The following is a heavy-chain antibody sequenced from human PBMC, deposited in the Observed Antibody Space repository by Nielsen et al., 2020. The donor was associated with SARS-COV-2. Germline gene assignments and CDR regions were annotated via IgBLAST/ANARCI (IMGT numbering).Heavy chain of an antibody. J-gene: IGHJ4*02. V-gene: IGHV1-18*01. Sequence: ASVKVSCKASGYTFTSYGISWVRQAPGQGLEWMGWISAYNGNTNYAQKFQGRVTMTRDTSTSTVYMDLSSLRSEDTAVYYCARARGSGSYYDYWGQGTLVTVSS. D-gene: IGHD3-10*01. CDR3: ARARGSGSYYDY. CDR1: GYTFTSYG. CDR2: ISAYNGNT.